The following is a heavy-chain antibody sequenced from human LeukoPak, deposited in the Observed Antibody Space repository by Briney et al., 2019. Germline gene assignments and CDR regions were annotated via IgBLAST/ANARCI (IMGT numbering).Heavy chain of an antibody. CDR3: AELGITMIGGV. V-gene: IGHV3-7*01. Sequence: GGSLRLSCAASGFIFSSYWMSWVRQAPGKGLEWVANIKQDGSEKYYVDSVKGRFTISRDNAKNSLYLQMNSLRAEDTAVYYCAELGITMIGGVWGKGTTVTVSS. CDR1: GFIFSSYW. J-gene: IGHJ6*04. D-gene: IGHD3-10*02. CDR2: IKQDGSEK.